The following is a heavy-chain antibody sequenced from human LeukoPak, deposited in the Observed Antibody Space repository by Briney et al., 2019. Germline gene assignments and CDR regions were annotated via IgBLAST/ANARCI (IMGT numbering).Heavy chain of an antibody. CDR2: INEDGSEK. CDR3: GTVAAGYYFDN. CDR1: GSPFSAYW. V-gene: IGHV3-7*05. J-gene: IGHJ4*02. Sequence: QPGGSLRPSCAASGSPFSAYWMSWVRQPPGKGLEWVANINEDGSEKSYVASVKGRFTISRDNTKKSLYLQMNSLRAEDTALYYCGTVAAGYYFDNWGQGTLVTVSS. D-gene: IGHD3-9*01.